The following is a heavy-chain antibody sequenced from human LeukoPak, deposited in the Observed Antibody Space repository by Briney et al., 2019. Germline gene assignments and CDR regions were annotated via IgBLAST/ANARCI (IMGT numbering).Heavy chain of an antibody. CDR3: ARDVGHNNWFDP. D-gene: IGHD2-21*01. V-gene: IGHV4-59*01. J-gene: IGHJ5*02. Sequence: PSETLSLACTVSGGSISSYYWSWIRQPPGKGLEWIGYIYYSGSTNYNPSLKSRVTISVDTSKNQFSLKLSSVTAADTAVYYCARDVGHNNWFDPWGQGTLVTVSS. CDR2: IYYSGST. CDR1: GGSISSYY.